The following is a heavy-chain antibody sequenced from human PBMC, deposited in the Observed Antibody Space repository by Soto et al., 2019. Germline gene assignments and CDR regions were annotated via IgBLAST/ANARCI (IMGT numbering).Heavy chain of an antibody. V-gene: IGHV3-11*01. CDR2: ITSSGSAI. CDR1: EFPFSDYY. D-gene: IGHD6-25*01. J-gene: IGHJ1*01. CDR3: TRGHRQRRGIQH. Sequence: PGGSLRLSCAASEFPFSDYYISWIRQAPWKGLESVAYITSSGSAIYYADSVKGRFTVPWDNAKKSLSLQMTSLRVDDMAVYYCTRGHRQRRGIQHFGRGTLVTFCS.